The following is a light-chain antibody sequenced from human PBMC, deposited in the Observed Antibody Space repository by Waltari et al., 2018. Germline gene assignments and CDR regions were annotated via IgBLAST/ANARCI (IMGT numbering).Light chain of an antibody. CDR2: NAS. Sequence: DIQMTQSPSTLSASVGDRVTITCRASQSISSWLAWYQQQPGKAPKVLIYNASSLESGVPSRFSGSGSGTEFTLTISSLQPDDFATYYCQHYNTYPFTFGPGTKVDIK. CDR3: QHYNTYPFT. J-gene: IGKJ3*01. V-gene: IGKV1-5*03. CDR1: QSISSW.